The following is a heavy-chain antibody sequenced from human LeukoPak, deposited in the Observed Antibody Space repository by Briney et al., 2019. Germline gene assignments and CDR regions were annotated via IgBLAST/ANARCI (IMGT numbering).Heavy chain of an antibody. D-gene: IGHD3-22*01. CDR1: GFTFSSYG. CDR3: VRELPPVVKYYFDF. J-gene: IGHJ4*02. Sequence: GGSLRLSCAASGFTFSSYGMHWVRQAPGKGLEWVAVIWYDGSNRYYADSVKGRFTISRDNSKNTLFLQMNSLRAEDTAVYYCVRELPPVVKYYFDFWGQGTLVTVSS. CDR2: IWYDGSNR. V-gene: IGHV3-33*01.